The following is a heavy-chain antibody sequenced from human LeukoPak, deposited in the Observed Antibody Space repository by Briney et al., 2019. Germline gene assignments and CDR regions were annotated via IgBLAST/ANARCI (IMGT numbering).Heavy chain of an antibody. CDR3: AKGCGYNCYPPSY. CDR2: ISTGGDNT. V-gene: IGHV3-21*04. CDR1: GFTFSRYA. D-gene: IGHD3-22*01. Sequence: PGGSLRLSCAASGFTFSRYAMNWVRQAPEKGLEWVSYISTGGDNTFYADSLKGRFTVSRDNAKNSLYLQMNSLRAEDTAVYYCAKGCGYNCYPPSYWGQGTLVTVSS. J-gene: IGHJ1*01.